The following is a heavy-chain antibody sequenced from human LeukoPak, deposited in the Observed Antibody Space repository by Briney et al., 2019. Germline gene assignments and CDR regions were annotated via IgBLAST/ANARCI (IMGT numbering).Heavy chain of an antibody. CDR3: ARDRYDSIHYYHY. CDR2: ISRSSSII. Sequence: GGSLRLSCAASGFTFSSYDMNWVRQAPGKGLEWVSYISRSSSIIYYTDSVKGRFTISRDNAKNLLYLQMNSLRGEDTAVYYCARDRYDSIHYYHYWGQGTLVTVSA. V-gene: IGHV3-48*01. D-gene: IGHD3-22*01. CDR1: GFTFSSYD. J-gene: IGHJ4*02.